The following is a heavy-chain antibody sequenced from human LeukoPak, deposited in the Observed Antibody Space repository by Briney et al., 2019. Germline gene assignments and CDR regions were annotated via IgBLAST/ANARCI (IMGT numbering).Heavy chain of an antibody. CDR2: ISYDGSNK. V-gene: IGHV3-30-3*01. J-gene: IGHJ6*03. D-gene: IGHD3-10*01. Sequence: GGSLRLSCAASGFTFSSYAMHWVRQAPGKGLEWVAVISYDGSNKYHADSVKGRFTISRDNAKNSLYLQMNSLRAEDTAVYYCARDASDHYYYYYMDVWGKGTTVTVSS. CDR1: GFTFSSYA. CDR3: ARDASDHYYYYYMDV.